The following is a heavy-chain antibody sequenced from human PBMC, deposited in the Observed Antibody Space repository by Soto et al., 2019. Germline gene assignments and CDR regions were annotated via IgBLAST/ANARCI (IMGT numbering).Heavy chain of an antibody. CDR3: ARLLTESNYGDKGSNDAFDI. D-gene: IGHD2-21*01. CDR1: PDSLSTYC. CDR2: MYPGDSET. J-gene: IGHJ3*02. Sequence: RKISCTAHPDSLSTYCFAGVRQMRWKGLEWMGVMYPGDSETRYRPLFEGQVYMSAHKSTSNSYLQAVSPKAPDTASCYCARLLTESNYGDKGSNDAFDIWGQGTMVTVSS. V-gene: IGHV5-51*01.